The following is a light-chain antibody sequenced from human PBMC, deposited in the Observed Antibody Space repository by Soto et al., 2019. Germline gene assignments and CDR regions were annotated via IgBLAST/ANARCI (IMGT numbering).Light chain of an antibody. J-gene: IGLJ1*01. CDR3: SSYASSTTPYV. V-gene: IGLV2-14*02. CDR1: SSDVGSYNL. CDR2: EGS. Sequence: QSALTQPASVSGSPGQSITISCTGTSSDVGSYNLVSWYQQHPGKAPKLLIYEGSKRPSGVSNRFSGYKSGNTASLTISGLQAEDEADYYCSSYASSTTPYVFGTGTKVTVL.